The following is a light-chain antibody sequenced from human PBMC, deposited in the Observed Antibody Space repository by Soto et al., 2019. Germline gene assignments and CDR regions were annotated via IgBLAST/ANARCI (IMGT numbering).Light chain of an antibody. V-gene: IGKV3-11*01. CDR2: DTS. CDR3: LHRSGWST. CDR1: QSITWS. Sequence: EIVLTQSPVTLSLSPGERATLSCRASQSITWSLAWYQQRPGQAPRLLIYDTSNRAPGISARFSGSGSGTDFTLTISSLEPEDFAVYYCLHRSGWSTFGQGTKLDIK. J-gene: IGKJ2*01.